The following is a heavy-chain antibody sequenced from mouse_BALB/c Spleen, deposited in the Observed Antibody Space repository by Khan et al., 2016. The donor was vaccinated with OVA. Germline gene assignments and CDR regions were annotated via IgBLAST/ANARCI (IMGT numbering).Heavy chain of an antibody. CDR1: EFSLTSYG. CDR3: ARLEDK. CDR2: IWAGGST. J-gene: IGHJ2*01. Sequence: VQLQESGPGLVAPSQSLSITCNVSEFSLTSYGVHWVRQPPGKGLEWLGVIWAGGSTNYNSALMSRLSISKDNSKSQVFLTMNSLQTDDTAMYYCARLEDKWGQGTTLTVSS. V-gene: IGHV2-9*02.